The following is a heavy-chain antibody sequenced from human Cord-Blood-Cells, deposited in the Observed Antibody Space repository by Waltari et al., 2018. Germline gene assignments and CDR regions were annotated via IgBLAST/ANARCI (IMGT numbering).Heavy chain of an antibody. Sequence: QVQLQQWGAGLLKPSETLSLTCAVYGGSFSGYYWSWIRQPPGKGLGWIGEINHSGSTNYNPSLKSRVTISVDTSKNQFSLKLSSVTAADTAVYYCARGLIVVVPAAASRSGWYFDLWGRGTLVTVSS. CDR3: ARGLIVVVPAAASRSGWYFDL. D-gene: IGHD2-2*01. CDR2: INHSGST. CDR1: GGSFSGYY. V-gene: IGHV4-34*01. J-gene: IGHJ2*01.